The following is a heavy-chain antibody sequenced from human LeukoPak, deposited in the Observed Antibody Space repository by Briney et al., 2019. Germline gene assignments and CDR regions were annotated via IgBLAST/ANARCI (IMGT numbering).Heavy chain of an antibody. V-gene: IGHV4-34*01. Sequence: SGTLSRTCAVYGGSFSGYYWSWIRQPPGKGLEWIGEINHSGSTNYNPSLKSRVTISVDTSKNQFSLKLSSVTAADTAVYYCALVTTGLFDYWGQGTLVIVS. CDR3: ALVTTGLFDY. CDR1: GGSFSGYY. J-gene: IGHJ4*02. CDR2: INHSGST. D-gene: IGHD4-17*01.